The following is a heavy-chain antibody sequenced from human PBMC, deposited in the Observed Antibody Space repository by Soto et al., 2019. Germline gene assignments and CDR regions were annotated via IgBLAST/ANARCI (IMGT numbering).Heavy chain of an antibody. CDR3: TTVRTGTIDY. CDR2: IQSKTDGGTT. V-gene: IGHV3-15*01. D-gene: IGHD3-9*01. J-gene: IGHJ4*01. Sequence: EVQLVESGGGLVKPGGSLRLSCAASGFTFNNAWMSWVRPAPGKGLEWVGRIQSKTDGGTTDYAAPVKGRFTISRDDSKNTLFLQMNSLKTEVTAVYYCTTVRTGTIDYWGHGTMVNVAS. CDR1: GFTFNNAW.